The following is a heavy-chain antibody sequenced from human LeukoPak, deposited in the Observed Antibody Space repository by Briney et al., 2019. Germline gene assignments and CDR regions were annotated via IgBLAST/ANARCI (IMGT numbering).Heavy chain of an antibody. J-gene: IGHJ4*02. CDR2: INPNSGGT. CDR1: GYTFTDYY. Sequence: ASVKVSCKASGYTFTDYYFYWVRQAPGQGLECVGWINPNSGGTNYAQRFQGRVTMTRDTSSSTVYMEMSRLISDDTAVYYCSSGSPPFGYWGQGTLVTVSS. CDR3: SSGSPPFGY. D-gene: IGHD3-10*01. V-gene: IGHV1-2*02.